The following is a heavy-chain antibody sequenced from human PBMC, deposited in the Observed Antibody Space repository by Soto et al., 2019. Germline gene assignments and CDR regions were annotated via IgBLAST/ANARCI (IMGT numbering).Heavy chain of an antibody. CDR1: GFTFSSYV. CDR3: AQWIHRDYCTDGTCYLQGFSKS. CDR2: IRGSSGGT. D-gene: IGHD2-15*01. Sequence: GGSLRLSCAASGFTFSSYVMSWVRQAPGKGLERVSSIRGSSGGTYYAESVKGRFTISRDNSKNTLYLQMSSLRAEDTAVYYCAQWIHRDYCTDGTCYLQGFSKSWGQGTLVPSPQ. J-gene: IGHJ4*02. V-gene: IGHV3-23*01.